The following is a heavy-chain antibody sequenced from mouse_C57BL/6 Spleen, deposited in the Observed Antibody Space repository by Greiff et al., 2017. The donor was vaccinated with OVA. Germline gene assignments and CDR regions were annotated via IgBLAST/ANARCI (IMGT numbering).Heavy chain of an antibody. Sequence: EVKLQESGGGLVKPGGSLKLSCAASGFTFSDYGMHWVRQAPEKGLEWVAYISSGSSTIYYADTVKGRFTISRDNAKNTLFLQVTSLRSEDTAMYYCARPGRSSYDFDYWGQGTTLTVSS. D-gene: IGHD1-1*01. J-gene: IGHJ2*01. CDR2: ISSGSSTI. CDR3: ARPGRSSYDFDY. CDR1: GFTFSDYG. V-gene: IGHV5-17*01.